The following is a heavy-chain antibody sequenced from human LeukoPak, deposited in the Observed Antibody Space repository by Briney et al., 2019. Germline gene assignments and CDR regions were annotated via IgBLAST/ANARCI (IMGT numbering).Heavy chain of an antibody. CDR3: AKGVTTVSRFDS. CDR1: GFTFASYA. CDR2: ISASGDST. V-gene: IGHV3-23*01. Sequence: GGSLRLSCVASGFTFASYAMTWVRQAPGKGLEWVSTISASGDSTYYADSVKGRFTISRDKSKKTLYLHMNSLRADDTAVYYCAKGVTTVSRFDSWGQGTLVTVSS. D-gene: IGHD4-17*01. J-gene: IGHJ4*02.